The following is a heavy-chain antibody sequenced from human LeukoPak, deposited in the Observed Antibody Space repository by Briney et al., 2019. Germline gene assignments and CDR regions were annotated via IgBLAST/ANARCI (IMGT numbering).Heavy chain of an antibody. CDR1: GFIFSSYS. Sequence: GGSLRLSCAASGFIFSSYSMNWVRQAPGKGLEWVSSISTSSGYKYYADSVKGRFTISRDNAKNSLYLQMNSLRAEDTAVYYCARDKPMYTSLYAFWGQGTLVTVSS. V-gene: IGHV3-21*01. CDR3: ARDKPMYTSLYAF. J-gene: IGHJ4*02. CDR2: ISTSSGYK. D-gene: IGHD2-2*01.